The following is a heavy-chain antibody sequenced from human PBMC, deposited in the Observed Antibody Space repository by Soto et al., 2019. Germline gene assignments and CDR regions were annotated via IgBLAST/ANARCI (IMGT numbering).Heavy chain of an antibody. D-gene: IGHD3-10*01. CDR2: IYYDGSS. CDR3: ARRMRAYGSHHYNWWNP. V-gene: IGHV4-30-4*01. Sequence: QVQLQESGPGLVKPSQTLSLTCTVSGGSINTGDYYWSWIRQPPGKSRGWIVNIYYDGSSFPNPYLLIRVSTDVDKSTNHFSLNLFSVTAADTSVYYCARRMRAYGSHHYNWWNPWGQGSLVTVSS. CDR1: GGSINTGDYY. J-gene: IGHJ5*02.